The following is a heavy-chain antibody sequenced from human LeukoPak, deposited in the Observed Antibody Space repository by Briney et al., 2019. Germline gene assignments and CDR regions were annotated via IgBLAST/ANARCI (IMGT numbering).Heavy chain of an antibody. CDR2: IRADGTT. CDR1: GLTASSNS. V-gene: IGHV3-53*01. J-gene: IGHJ4*02. Sequence: GGSLRLSCAVSGLTASSNSVSWVRQAPGKGLEWVSIIRADGTTYYGDSVEGRFTISRDNSKNTLYLQLNSLRDDDTAVYYCASHSNALTSYCFDYWGQGVLVTVSS. D-gene: IGHD3-9*01. CDR3: ASHSNALTSYCFDY.